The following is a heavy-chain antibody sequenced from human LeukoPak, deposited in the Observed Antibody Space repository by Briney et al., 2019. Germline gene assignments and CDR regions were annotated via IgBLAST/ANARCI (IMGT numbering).Heavy chain of an antibody. V-gene: IGHV1-18*01. D-gene: IGHD6-19*01. Sequence: GASVKVSCKASGYTFTSYGISWVRQAPGQGLEWMGWISAYNGSTNYAQKLQGRVTMTTDTSTSTAYMELRSLRSDDTAVYYCARSPKFQWLVRGPLDYWGQGTLVTVSS. CDR3: ARSPKFQWLVRGPLDY. CDR1: GYTFTSYG. CDR2: ISAYNGST. J-gene: IGHJ4*02.